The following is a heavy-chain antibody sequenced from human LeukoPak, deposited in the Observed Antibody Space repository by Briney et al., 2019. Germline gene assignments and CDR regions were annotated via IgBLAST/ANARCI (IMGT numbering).Heavy chain of an antibody. CDR3: ARLSGFGVVLSYFDY. V-gene: IGHV4-59*01. D-gene: IGHD3-3*01. Sequence: SETLSLTCTVSGGSISSYYWSWIRQPPGKGREWIGYIYYSGSTNYNPSLKSRVTISVDTSKNQFSLKLSSVTAADTAVYYCARLSGFGVVLSYFDYWGQGTLVTVSS. CDR2: IYYSGST. J-gene: IGHJ4*02. CDR1: GGSISSYY.